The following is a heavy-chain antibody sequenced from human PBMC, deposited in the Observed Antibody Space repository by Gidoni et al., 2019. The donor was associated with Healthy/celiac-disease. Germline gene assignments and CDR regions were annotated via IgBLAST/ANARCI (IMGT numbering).Heavy chain of an antibody. V-gene: IGHV3-49*05. J-gene: IGHJ6*02. CDR3: TRVPDIFPPVDYYYYGMDV. D-gene: IGHD3-9*01. CDR2: IRSKAYGGTT. Sequence: EVQLVESGGGLVKPGRSLRLSCTASGFTFGDYAMSWFRQAPGKGLEWVGFIRSKAYGGTTEYAASVKGRFTISRDDSKSIAYLQMNSLKTEDTAVYYCTRVPDIFPPVDYYYYGMDVWGQGTTVTVSS. CDR1: GFTFGDYA.